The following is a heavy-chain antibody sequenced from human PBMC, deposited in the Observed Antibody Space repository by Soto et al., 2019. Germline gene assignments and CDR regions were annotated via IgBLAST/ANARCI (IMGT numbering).Heavy chain of an antibody. V-gene: IGHV2-5*02. CDR2: IYWDVTK. CDR3: AHRRIVGTSNWFDP. Sequence: QITLKESGPTLVKPTQTLTLTCTFSGFSLSNSGVGVGWIRQPPGKALEWLALIYWDVTKRYSPSLKSRLTITNDTSKIPVGLTMTNMDPVDTATYYCAHRRIVGTSNWFDPWGQGTLVTVSS. J-gene: IGHJ5*02. CDR1: GFSLSNSGVG. D-gene: IGHD1-26*01.